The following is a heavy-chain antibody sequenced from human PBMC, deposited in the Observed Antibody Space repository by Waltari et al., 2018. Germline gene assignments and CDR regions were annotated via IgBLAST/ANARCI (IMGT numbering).Heavy chain of an antibody. D-gene: IGHD3-3*01. CDR2: ISWNSGSI. CDR3: AKGPNGVLIPNWFDP. V-gene: IGHV3-9*01. Sequence: EVQLVESGGGLVQPGRSLRLSCAASGFPFDDYAMHWVRQAPGKGLEWVSGISWNSGSIGYADSVKGRFTISRDNAKNSLYLQMNSLRAEDTALYYCAKGPNGVLIPNWFDPWGQGTLVTVSS. CDR1: GFPFDDYA. J-gene: IGHJ5*02.